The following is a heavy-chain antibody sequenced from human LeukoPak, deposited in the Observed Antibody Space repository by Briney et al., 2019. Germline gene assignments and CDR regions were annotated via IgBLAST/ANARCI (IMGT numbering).Heavy chain of an antibody. CDR2: IYYSGST. V-gene: IGHV4-59*01. D-gene: IGHD6-19*01. Sequence: SETLSLTCTVSGGSISSYYWSWIRQPPGKGLEWIGYIYYSGSTNYNPSLKSRVTMSVDTSKNQFSLKLSSVTAADTAVYFCARSILTVVGPFDYWGQGTLVTVSS. CDR1: GGSISSYY. CDR3: ARSILTVVGPFDY. J-gene: IGHJ4*02.